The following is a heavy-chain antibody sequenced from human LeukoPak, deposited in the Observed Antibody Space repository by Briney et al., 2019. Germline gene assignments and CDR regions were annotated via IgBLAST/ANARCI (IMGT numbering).Heavy chain of an antibody. D-gene: IGHD1-26*01. V-gene: IGHV3-74*01. J-gene: IGHJ4*02. CDR3: ARNSGSYRKIDY. CDR1: GFTFSSYW. CDR2: INSDGSST. Sequence: PGGSLRLSCAASGFTFSSYWMHWVRQAPGKGLVWVSRINSDGSSTSYADSVKGRFTISRDNAKNTLYLQMNSLRAEVTAVYYCARNSGSYRKIDYWGQGTLVTVSS.